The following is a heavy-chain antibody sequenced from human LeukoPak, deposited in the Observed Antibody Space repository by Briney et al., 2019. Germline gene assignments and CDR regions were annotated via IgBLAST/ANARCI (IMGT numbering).Heavy chain of an antibody. J-gene: IGHJ4*02. CDR2: IFYSGIT. CDR3: ARAFGTYQYYFDY. CDR1: GGSISSSRYY. D-gene: IGHD1-26*01. Sequence: PSETLSLTCTVSGGSISSSRYYWGWIRQPPGKGLEWIGSIFYSGITYYNPSLKSRVIMSVDTSKNQFSLKLNSVTAADTAVYYCARAFGTYQYYFDYWGQGTLVTVSS. V-gene: IGHV4-39*07.